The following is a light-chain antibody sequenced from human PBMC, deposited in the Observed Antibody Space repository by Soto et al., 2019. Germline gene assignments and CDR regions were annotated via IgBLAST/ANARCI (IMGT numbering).Light chain of an antibody. CDR1: SSDVGGYNY. J-gene: IGLJ1*01. V-gene: IGLV2-14*01. Sequence: QSLLTQPASVSGSPGQSITISCTGTSSDVGGYNYVSWYQQHPAKVPKLMIYDVSNRPSGVSDRFSGSKSGNTASLTISGLQAEDEADYYCYSYTTSSTYVFGTGTKVPVL. CDR2: DVS. CDR3: YSYTTSSTYV.